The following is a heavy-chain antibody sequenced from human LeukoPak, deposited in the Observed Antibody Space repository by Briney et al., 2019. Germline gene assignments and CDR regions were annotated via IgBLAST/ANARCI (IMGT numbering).Heavy chain of an antibody. D-gene: IGHD3-22*01. Sequence: SETLSLTCAVYGGSFSGYYWSWIRQPPGKGLEWIGEINHSGSTNYNPSLKSRVTISVDTSKNQFSLKLSSVTAADTAVYYCARAPIVVVITTGYYFDYWGQGTLDTVSS. CDR2: INHSGST. V-gene: IGHV4-34*01. J-gene: IGHJ4*02. CDR3: ARAPIVVVITTGYYFDY. CDR1: GGSFSGYY.